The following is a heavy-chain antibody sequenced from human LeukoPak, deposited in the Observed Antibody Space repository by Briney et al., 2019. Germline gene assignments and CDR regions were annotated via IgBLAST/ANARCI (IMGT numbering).Heavy chain of an antibody. J-gene: IGHJ4*02. V-gene: IGHV4-34*01. CDR1: GGSFSGYY. Sequence: SETLSLTCAVYGGSFSGYYWSWIRQPPGKGLEWIGEINHSGSTNYNPSLKSRVTISVDTSKNQFSLKLSSVTAADTAVYYCARDPVPAAQEMNYYFDYWGQGTLVTVSS. D-gene: IGHD2-2*01. CDR3: ARDPVPAAQEMNYYFDY. CDR2: INHSGST.